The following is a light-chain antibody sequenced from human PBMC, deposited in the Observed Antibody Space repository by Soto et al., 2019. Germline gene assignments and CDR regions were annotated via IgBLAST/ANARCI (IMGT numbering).Light chain of an antibody. V-gene: IGLV1-44*01. CDR2: NNN. CDR1: SSTIGSNP. J-gene: IGLJ3*02. Sequence: QSVLTQPPSASGTPGQRVTISCSGSSSTIGSNPVNWYQQFPGTAPKLLIYNNNQRPSGVPDRFSASKSGTSASLAISGLQSEDEADYHCAAWDDSLKAWVFGGGTKLTVL. CDR3: AAWDDSLKAWV.